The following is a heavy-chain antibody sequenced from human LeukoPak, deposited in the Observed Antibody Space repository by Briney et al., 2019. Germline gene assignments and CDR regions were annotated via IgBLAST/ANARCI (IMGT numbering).Heavy chain of an antibody. CDR2: INPSGGST. J-gene: IGHJ5*02. D-gene: IGHD3-10*01. Sequence: ATVKVSCKASGYTFTSYYMHWVRQAPGQGLEWMGIINPSGGSTSYAQKFQGRVTMTEDTSTDTAYMELSSLRSEDTAVYYCATDYYYGSGSPWGQGTLVTVSS. CDR1: GYTFTSYY. CDR3: ATDYYYGSGSP. V-gene: IGHV1-46*01.